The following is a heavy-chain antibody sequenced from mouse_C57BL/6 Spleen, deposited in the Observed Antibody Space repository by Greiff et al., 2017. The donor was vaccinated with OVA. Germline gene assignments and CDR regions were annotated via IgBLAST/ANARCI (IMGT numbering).Heavy chain of an antibody. CDR1: GYTFTSYW. CDR3: ARFYYDYGIPLDY. J-gene: IGHJ4*01. CDR2: IHPNSGST. D-gene: IGHD2-4*01. V-gene: IGHV1-64*01. Sequence: QVQLQQPGAELVKPGASVKLSCKASGYTFTSYWMHWVKQRPGQGLEWIGMIHPNSGSTNYNEKFKSKATLTVDKSSSTAYMQLSSLTSEDSAVYYCARFYYDYGIPLDYWGQGTSVTVSS.